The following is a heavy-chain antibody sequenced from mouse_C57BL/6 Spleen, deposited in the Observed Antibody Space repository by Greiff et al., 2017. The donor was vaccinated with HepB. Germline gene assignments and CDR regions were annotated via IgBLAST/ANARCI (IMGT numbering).Heavy chain of an antibody. V-gene: IGHV1-82*01. Sequence: QVQLKESGPELVQPGASVKISCKASGYAFSSSWMNWVKQRPGKGLEWIGRIYPGDGDTNYNGKFKGKATLTADKSSSTAYMQLSSLTSEDSAVYFCAREDYSKPWLAYWGQGTLGTVSA. CDR3: AREDYSKPWLAY. J-gene: IGHJ3*01. CDR1: GYAFSSSW. D-gene: IGHD2-5*01. CDR2: IYPGDGDT.